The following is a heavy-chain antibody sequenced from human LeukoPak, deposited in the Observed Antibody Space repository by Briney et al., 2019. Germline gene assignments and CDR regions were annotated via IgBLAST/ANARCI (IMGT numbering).Heavy chain of an antibody. V-gene: IGHV4-34*01. D-gene: IGHD6-19*01. Sequence: SETLSLTCAVYGGSFSGYYWSWLRQSPGKGLEWIGETYHSGSTNYNSSLKSRVTISLDTSKNQFSLKSSSVTAADTAVYYCARWVGWAFDIWGQGTMVTVSS. CDR2: TYHSGST. CDR3: ARWVGWAFDI. CDR1: GGSFSGYY. J-gene: IGHJ3*02.